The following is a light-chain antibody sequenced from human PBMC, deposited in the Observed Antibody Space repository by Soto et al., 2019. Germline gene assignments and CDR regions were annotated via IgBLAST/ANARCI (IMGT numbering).Light chain of an antibody. J-gene: IGLJ2*01. CDR2: SND. Sequence: QSVLTQPPSASGTPGQRVTISCAGSSSNIGSNTVNWYQQLPGTAPKLLIHSNDQRPSGVPDRFSGSKSGTSASLAISGLQSEDEADYYCAAWDDSLSGVVFGGGTKLTVL. CDR1: SSNIGSNT. V-gene: IGLV1-44*01. CDR3: AAWDDSLSGVV.